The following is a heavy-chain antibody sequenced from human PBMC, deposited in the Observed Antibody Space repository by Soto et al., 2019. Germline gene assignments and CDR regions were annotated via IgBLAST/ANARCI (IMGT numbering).Heavy chain of an antibody. CDR1: GGSISSGGYY. Sequence: SETLSLTCTVSGGSISSGGYYWSWIRQHPGKGLEWIGYIYYSGSTYYNPSLKSRVTTSVDTSKNQFSLKLSSVTAADTAVYYCARTYYYDSSGYPTSNWFGPWGQGTLVTVSS. CDR3: ARTYYYDSSGYPTSNWFGP. J-gene: IGHJ5*02. CDR2: IYYSGST. D-gene: IGHD3-22*01. V-gene: IGHV4-31*03.